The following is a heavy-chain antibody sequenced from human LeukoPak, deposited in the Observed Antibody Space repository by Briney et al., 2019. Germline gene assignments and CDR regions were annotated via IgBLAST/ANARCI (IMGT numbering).Heavy chain of an antibody. D-gene: IGHD3-22*01. Sequence: PSETLSLTCTVSGASISSSTYYWGWIRQPPGKGLEWIGSASYSGNTYYNPSLKSRVTILVDTSKNQFSLKMTSVTAADTAVYYCARDQYYDVSTYYEIDYWSQGTLVTVSS. J-gene: IGHJ4*02. V-gene: IGHV4-39*07. CDR3: ARDQYYDVSTYYEIDY. CDR2: ASYSGNT. CDR1: GASISSSTYY.